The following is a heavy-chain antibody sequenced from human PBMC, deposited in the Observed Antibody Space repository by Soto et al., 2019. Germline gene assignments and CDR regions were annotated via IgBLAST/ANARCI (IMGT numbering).Heavy chain of an antibody. V-gene: IGHV4-34*01. CDR1: GESFLGHY. D-gene: IGHD6-13*01. CDR2: NNNSGST. CDR3: ARNGRGAAAGFDY. Sequence: PSETLSLTCAVYGESFLGHYSTCIRQPPWTGLEWIGENNNSGSTNYNPSLKSRVTISVDTSKNQFSLKLSSVTAADTAVYYCARNGRGAAAGFDYWGQGTLVTVSS. J-gene: IGHJ4*02.